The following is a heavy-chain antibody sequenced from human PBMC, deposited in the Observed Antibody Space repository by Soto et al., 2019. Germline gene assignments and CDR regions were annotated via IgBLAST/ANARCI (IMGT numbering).Heavy chain of an antibody. CDR2: MNPNSGNT. J-gene: IGHJ3*02. D-gene: IGHD2-2*01. CDR1: GYTFTSYY. V-gene: IGHV1-8*01. CDR3: ARDAPDDAFDI. Sequence: ASVKVSCNASGYTFTSYYINWVRQATGQGLEWMGWMNPNSGNTGYAQKFQGRVTMTRDTSISTAYMELRSLRSDDTAVYYCARDAPDDAFDIWGQGTMVTVSS.